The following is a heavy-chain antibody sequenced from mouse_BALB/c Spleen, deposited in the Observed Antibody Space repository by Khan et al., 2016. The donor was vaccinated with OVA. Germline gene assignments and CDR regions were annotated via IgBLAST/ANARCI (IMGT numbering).Heavy chain of an antibody. D-gene: IGHD2-14*01. V-gene: IGHV3-8*02. CDR1: GDSITSGY. CDR3: ARATYRYDFAY. J-gene: IGHJ3*01. CDR2: MIYSGNT. Sequence: EVQLQESGPSLVKPSQTLSLTCSVSGDSITSGYWNWIRKFPGNKLEYMGYMIYSGNTYYNPSLKSRISITRHTSKNQYYLQLNSVTTEDTATYYCARATYRYDFAYWGQGTLVTVSA.